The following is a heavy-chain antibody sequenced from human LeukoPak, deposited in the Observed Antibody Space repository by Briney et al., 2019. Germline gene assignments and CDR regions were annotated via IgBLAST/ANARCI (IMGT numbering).Heavy chain of an antibody. J-gene: IGHJ4*01. CDR1: GGSINSYY. D-gene: IGHD2-8*01. Sequence: SETLSLTCTVSGGSINSYYWSWIRQPPGKGLEWIGYIYYSGSTSYNPSLKSRVTLSRDTSKNQFSLKLRSVTAADTAVYYWTSGGMVSGDFWGHGTLVTVSS. CDR3: TSGGMVSGDF. V-gene: IGHV4-59*01. CDR2: IYYSGST.